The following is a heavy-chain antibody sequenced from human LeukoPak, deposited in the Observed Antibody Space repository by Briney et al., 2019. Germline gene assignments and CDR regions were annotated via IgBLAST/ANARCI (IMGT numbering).Heavy chain of an antibody. CDR2: IYYSGST. D-gene: IGHD3-10*01. CDR1: GGSISSSSYY. V-gene: IGHV4-39*07. J-gene: IGHJ6*03. Sequence: KPSETLSLTCTVSGGSISSSSYYWGWIRQPPGKGLEWIGSIYYSGSTYYNPSLKSRVTISVDTSKNQFSLKLSSVTAADTAVYYCARDGITMVRGLHYYMDVWGKGTTVTVSS. CDR3: ARDGITMVRGLHYYMDV.